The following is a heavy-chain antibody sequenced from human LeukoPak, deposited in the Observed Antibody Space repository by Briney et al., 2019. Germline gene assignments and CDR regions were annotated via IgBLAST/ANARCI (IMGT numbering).Heavy chain of an antibody. J-gene: IGHJ4*02. V-gene: IGHV4-61*02. CDR3: ARLISRYYPDY. Sequence: SDTLSLTCTVSGGSISSGSYYWSWIRQPAGKGLEWIGRIYINGSTNYNPSLKSRVTISVDTYKNQFSLKLSSVTVADTAVYYCARLISRYYPDYWGQGTLVTDSS. D-gene: IGHD3-22*01. CDR2: IYINGST. CDR1: GGSISSGSYY.